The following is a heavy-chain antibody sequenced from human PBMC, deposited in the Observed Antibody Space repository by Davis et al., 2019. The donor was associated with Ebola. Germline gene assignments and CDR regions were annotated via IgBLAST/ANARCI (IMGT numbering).Heavy chain of an antibody. CDR2: ISGSGGST. J-gene: IGHJ4*02. D-gene: IGHD3-10*01. CDR3: ARELLWFGELLYSGYFDY. V-gene: IGHV3-23*01. CDR1: VITFSSYA. Sequence: GGSLRLSCTDSVITFSSYAMTWVRQAPGKGLEWVSAISGSGGSTYYADSVKGRFTISRDNSKNTLYLQMNSLRAEDTAVYYCARELLWFGELLYSGYFDYWGQGTLVTVSS.